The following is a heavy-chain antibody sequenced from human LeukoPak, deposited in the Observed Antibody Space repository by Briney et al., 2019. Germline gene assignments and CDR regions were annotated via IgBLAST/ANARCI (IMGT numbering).Heavy chain of an antibody. CDR2: INPSGGST. Sequence: ASVKVSCKASGYTFTSYYMHWVRQAPGQGLEWMGIINPSGGSTSYAQKFQGRVTITADKSTSTAYMELSSLRSEDTAVYYCADIELERPNRNWFDPWGQGTLVTVSS. V-gene: IGHV1-46*01. CDR1: GYTFTSYY. CDR3: ADIELERPNRNWFDP. D-gene: IGHD1-1*01. J-gene: IGHJ5*02.